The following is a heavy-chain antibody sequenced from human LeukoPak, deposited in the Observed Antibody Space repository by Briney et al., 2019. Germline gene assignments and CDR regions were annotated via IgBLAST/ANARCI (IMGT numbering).Heavy chain of an antibody. CDR3: PRFGRGCRLGYFDS. CDR1: GGSISSGSNY. D-gene: IGHD3-16*01. Sequence: SETLSLTCSVSGGSISSGSNYWSWIRQPAGKGLEWIGRIYTSGNTDYNPSLKSRVTISVDTSTNGFSLKLSSVTAADTAVYYCPRFGRGCRLGYFDSWGQGSLVTVSS. CDR2: IYTSGNT. J-gene: IGHJ4*02. V-gene: IGHV4-61*02.